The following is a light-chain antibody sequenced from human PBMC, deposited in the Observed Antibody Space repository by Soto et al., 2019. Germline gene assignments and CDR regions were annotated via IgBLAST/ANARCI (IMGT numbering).Light chain of an antibody. V-gene: IGKV3-20*01. CDR2: DAS. Sequence: TVLTQSPGTLSLSPGERATLSCRASQSVSSSSLAWFQHKPGQAPRLLIYDASSRATGIPDRFSGGGSGTDFTLPISRLEPEDFAVYYCQQYDKSPPISFGQGTRLEIK. J-gene: IGKJ5*01. CDR1: QSVSSSS. CDR3: QQYDKSPPIS.